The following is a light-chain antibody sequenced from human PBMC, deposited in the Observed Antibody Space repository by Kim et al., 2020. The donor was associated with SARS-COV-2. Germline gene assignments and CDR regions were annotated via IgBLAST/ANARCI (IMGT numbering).Light chain of an antibody. CDR3: QQSFTTPLLN. J-gene: IGKJ4*01. CDR2: AAS. V-gene: IGKV1-39*01. CDR1: QRISSY. Sequence: DIKMTQSPSSLSASVGDRVIITCRASQRISSYLNWYQQQPGKAAKLLIYAASSLQSVVPSRFSGSGSGTDFTLTISSLQPEDSATYYCQQSFTTPLLNFAGGTKV.